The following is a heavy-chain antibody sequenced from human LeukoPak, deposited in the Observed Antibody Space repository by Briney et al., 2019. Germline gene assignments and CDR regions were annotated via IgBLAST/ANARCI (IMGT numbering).Heavy chain of an antibody. CDR2: IIPIFGTA. V-gene: IGHV1-69*05. CDR1: GYTFTGYY. J-gene: IGHJ4*02. Sequence: GDSVKVSCKASGYTFTGYYMHWVRQAPGQGLEWMGGIIPIFGTANYAQKFQGRVTITTDESTSTAYMELSSLRSEDTAVYYCARVGTPYYYDSSGYYGYWGQGTLVTVSS. CDR3: ARVGTPYYYDSSGYYGY. D-gene: IGHD3-22*01.